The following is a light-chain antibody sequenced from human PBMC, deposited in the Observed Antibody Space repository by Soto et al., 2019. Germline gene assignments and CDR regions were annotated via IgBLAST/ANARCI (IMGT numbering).Light chain of an antibody. CDR1: QSVRSNF. CDR3: QRYDSSRT. Sequence: EIVLSQSPGTLSLSPGERATLSCRASQSVRSNFLAWYQQKPGQAPRLLIYGASNRATGIPDRFSGSGSGTDITLTITRLEPEDFAMYYCQRYDSSRTFGQGTKVEI. CDR2: GAS. J-gene: IGKJ1*01. V-gene: IGKV3-20*01.